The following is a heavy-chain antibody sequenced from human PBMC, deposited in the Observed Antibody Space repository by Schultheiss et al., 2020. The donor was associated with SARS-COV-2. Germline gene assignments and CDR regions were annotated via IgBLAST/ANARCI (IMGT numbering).Heavy chain of an antibody. CDR2: ISAYNGNT. D-gene: IGHD3-10*01. Sequence: ASVKVSCKASGYTFTGYYMHWVRQAPGQGLEWMGWISAYNGNTNYAQKLQGRVTMTTDTSTSTAYMELRSLRSDDTAVYYCARTAGISTMVRGVIIRGGAFDIWGQGTMVTVSS. V-gene: IGHV1-18*04. CDR3: ARTAGISTMVRGVIIRGGAFDI. J-gene: IGHJ3*02. CDR1: GYTFTGYY.